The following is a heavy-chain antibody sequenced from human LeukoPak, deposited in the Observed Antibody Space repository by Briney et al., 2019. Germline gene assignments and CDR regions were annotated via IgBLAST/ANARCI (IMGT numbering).Heavy chain of an antibody. CDR3: ARSFDILTGYYGY. Sequence: SVTVSCKASGGTFSSYAISWVRQAPGQGVEWMGGIIPIFGTANYAQKFQGRVTITADESTSTAYMELSSLRSEDTAVYYCARSFDILTGYYGYWGQGTLVTVSS. J-gene: IGHJ4*02. CDR2: IIPIFGTA. V-gene: IGHV1-69*13. CDR1: GGTFSSYA. D-gene: IGHD3-9*01.